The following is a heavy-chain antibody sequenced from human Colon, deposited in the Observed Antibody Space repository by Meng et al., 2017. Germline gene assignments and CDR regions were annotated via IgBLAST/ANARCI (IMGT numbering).Heavy chain of an antibody. CDR3: ARDNWGSLDY. Sequence: PGLLRPAATLSITCTVSGASVRDTNYAWSCIRQPPGKGLEWIGYGSTNHNPSLKSRVTISVDTSKNQFSLTLNSVTAADTAVYYCARDNWGSLDYWGQGTLVTVSS. J-gene: IGHJ4*02. V-gene: IGHV4-61*01. CDR1: GASVRDTNYA. D-gene: IGHD7-27*01. CDR2: GST.